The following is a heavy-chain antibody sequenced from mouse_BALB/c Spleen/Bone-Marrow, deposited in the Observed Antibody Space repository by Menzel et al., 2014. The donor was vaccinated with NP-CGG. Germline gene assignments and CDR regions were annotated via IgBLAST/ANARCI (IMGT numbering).Heavy chain of an antibody. J-gene: IGHJ4*01. D-gene: IGHD2-4*01. CDR1: GYTFTTHW. CDR3: GRDYDYDYSYAMDY. Sequence: VQLQQSGAELAKPGASVKMSCKASGYTFTTHWMHWVKQRPGQGLEWIGSINPNTGYTEYNQKFKDKATLTADKSSSTAYMQLSSLTSEDSAVYYCGRDYDYDYSYAMDYWGQGTSVTVSS. CDR2: INPNTGYT. V-gene: IGHV1-7*01.